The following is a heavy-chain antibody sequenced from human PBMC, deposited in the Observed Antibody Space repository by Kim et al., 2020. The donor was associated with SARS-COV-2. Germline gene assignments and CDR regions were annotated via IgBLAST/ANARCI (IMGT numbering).Heavy chain of an antibody. CDR3: AKEIQLRYFDWSYYYGMDV. Sequence: KGRFTTSRDNSKNRLYLQMNSLSAEDTAVYYCAKEIQLRYFDWSYYYGMDVWGQGTTVTVSS. V-gene: IGHV3-23*01. D-gene: IGHD3-9*01. J-gene: IGHJ6*02.